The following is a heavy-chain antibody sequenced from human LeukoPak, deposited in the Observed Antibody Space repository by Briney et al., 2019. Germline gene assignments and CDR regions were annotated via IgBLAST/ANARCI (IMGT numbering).Heavy chain of an antibody. J-gene: IGHJ1*01. V-gene: IGHV3-74*01. CDR3: ARAPSEIGGYYPEYFRH. CDR1: GFTFSSYW. CDR2: IKSDGST. Sequence: GGSLRLSCAAFGFTFSSYWMHWVRQAPGKGLVWVSRIKSDGSTNYADSVKGRFTISRDNAKNTVSLQMNSLRAEDTGVYYCARAPSEIGGYYPEYFRHWGQGTLVTVSS. D-gene: IGHD3-22*01.